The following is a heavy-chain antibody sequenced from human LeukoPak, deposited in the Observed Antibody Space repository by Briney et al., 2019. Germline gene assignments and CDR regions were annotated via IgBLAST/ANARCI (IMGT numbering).Heavy chain of an antibody. CDR3: ARVGYYYDSSGYADY. CDR2: IYYSGSS. Sequence: PSETLSLTCTVSGDSVSSENYYWGWFRQPPGKGLEWLGSIYYSGSSYYNPSVKSRVTISVDTSKNQFSLKLSSVTAADTAVYYCARVGYYYDSSGYADYWGQGTLVTVSS. D-gene: IGHD3-22*01. V-gene: IGHV4-39*01. J-gene: IGHJ4*02. CDR1: GDSVSSENYY.